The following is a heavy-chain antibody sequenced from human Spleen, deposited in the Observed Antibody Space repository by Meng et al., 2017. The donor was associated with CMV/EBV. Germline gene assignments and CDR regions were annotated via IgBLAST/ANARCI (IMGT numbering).Heavy chain of an antibody. CDR3: ARGTYGYQMIYGPDY. V-gene: IGHV3-74*01. CDR2: TNGDGSST. D-gene: IGHD2-2*02. CDR1: GFTFSSYS. J-gene: IGHJ4*02. Sequence: GESLKISCAASGFTFSSYSMNWVRQAPGKGLVWVSRTNGDGSSTTYADSVEGRFTISRDNAKNTLYLQMNGLRAEDTAVYYCARGTYGYQMIYGPDYWGQGTLVTVSS.